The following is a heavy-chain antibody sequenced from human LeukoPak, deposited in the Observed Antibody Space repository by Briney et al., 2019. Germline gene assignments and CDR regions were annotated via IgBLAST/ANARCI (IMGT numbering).Heavy chain of an antibody. CDR3: ARDREEDIVVVVAAIVPHAFDI. CDR1: GYTFTSYG. D-gene: IGHD2-15*01. CDR2: ISAYNGNT. Sequence: ASVKVSCKASGYTFTSYGISWVRRAPGQGLEWMGWISAYNGNTNYAQKLQGRVTMTTDTSTSTAYMELRSLRSDDTAVYYCARDREEDIVVVVAAIVPHAFDIWGQGTMVTVSS. V-gene: IGHV1-18*01. J-gene: IGHJ3*02.